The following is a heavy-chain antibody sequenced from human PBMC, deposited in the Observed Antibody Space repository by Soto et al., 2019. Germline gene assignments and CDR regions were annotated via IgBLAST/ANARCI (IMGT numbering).Heavy chain of an antibody. V-gene: IGHV4-59*01. CDR2: MYNTGST. Sequence: SETLSLTCTVSGGSISGYYWSWIRQPPGKGLEWIGYMYNTGSTVYNPSFKSRVTISVDTSKNQLSLKLNSVTAEDTAVYYCGFFLWGYCATDCYPLVVWGQGTTVTVS. CDR3: GFFLWGYCATDCYPLVV. J-gene: IGHJ6*02. CDR1: GGSISGYY. D-gene: IGHD2-21*02.